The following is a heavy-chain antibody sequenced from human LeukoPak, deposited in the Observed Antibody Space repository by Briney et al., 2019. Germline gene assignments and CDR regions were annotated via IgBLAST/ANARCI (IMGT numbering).Heavy chain of an antibody. Sequence: PSETLSLTCTVSGGSISSGDYYWSWIRQPPGKGLEWIGYIYYSGSTYYNPSLKSRVTISVDTSKNQFSLKLSSVTAADTAVYYCARARTIFGVVMFDYWGQGTLVTVSS. J-gene: IGHJ4*02. CDR2: IYYSGST. D-gene: IGHD3-3*01. V-gene: IGHV4-30-4*01. CDR3: ARARTIFGVVMFDY. CDR1: GGSISSGDYY.